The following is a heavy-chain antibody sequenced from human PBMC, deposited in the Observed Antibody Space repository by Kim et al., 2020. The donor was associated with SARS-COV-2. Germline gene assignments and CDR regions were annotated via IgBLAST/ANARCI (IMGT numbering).Heavy chain of an antibody. CDR2: TI. J-gene: IGHJ4*02. D-gene: IGHD4-17*01. V-gene: IGHV3-11*04. CDR3: AREHYHGGDY. Sequence: TIYYADSLTGRYTITRDNAKISLYQQMNSVSAEDTAIYYCAREHYHGGDYWGQGTLVTVSS.